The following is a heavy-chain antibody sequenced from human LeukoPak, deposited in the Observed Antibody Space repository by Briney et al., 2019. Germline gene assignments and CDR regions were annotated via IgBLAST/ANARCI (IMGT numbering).Heavy chain of an antibody. V-gene: IGHV4-39*02. Sequence: SETLSLTCTVSGDSISSSSYYWGWIRQPPGKGLEWIGSIYYSGSTYYNPSLKSRVTISVDTSKNQFSLKLSSVTAADTAVYYCARDMLSVTLPFFDYWGQGTLVTVSS. CDR3: ARDMLSVTLPFFDY. D-gene: IGHD2-8*01. CDR2: IYYSGST. J-gene: IGHJ4*02. CDR1: GDSISSSSYY.